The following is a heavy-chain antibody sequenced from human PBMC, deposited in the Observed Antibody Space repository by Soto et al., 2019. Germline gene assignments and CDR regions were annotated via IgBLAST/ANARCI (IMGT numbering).Heavy chain of an antibody. D-gene: IGHD1-26*01. CDR1: GISLSDARVI. V-gene: IGHV2-26*01. CDR2: IFSSDEE. Sequence: QVTLTESGPVLVRPTETLTLTCTVSGISLSDARVIVSWIRQPPGKALEWLAHIFSSDEEAYNTSLRTRLTISKDTSKSQVVLTLTSMDPLDTATYYCARMVTGISPWDYYFDYWGQGTLVTVSS. CDR3: ARMVTGISPWDYYFDY. J-gene: IGHJ4*02.